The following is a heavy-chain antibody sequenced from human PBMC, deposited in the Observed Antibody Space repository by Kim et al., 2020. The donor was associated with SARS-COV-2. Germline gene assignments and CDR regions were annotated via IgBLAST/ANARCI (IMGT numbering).Heavy chain of an antibody. J-gene: IGHJ4*02. CDR3: ARGRRLRYFHWYNDY. D-gene: IGHD3-9*01. Sequence: ASVKVSCKASGYSFTFYEINWVRQAPGQGLEWVGWMHPNSGNTDYAQKFQGRVTMTRNTSISTAYLELSSLRSDDRAVYYCARGRRLRYFHWYNDYWGQGTLVTVSS. CDR2: MHPNSGNT. V-gene: IGHV1-8*01. CDR1: GYSFTFYE.